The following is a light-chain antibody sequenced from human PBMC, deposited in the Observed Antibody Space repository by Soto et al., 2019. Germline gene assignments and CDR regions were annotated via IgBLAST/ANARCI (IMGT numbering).Light chain of an antibody. CDR3: STYTGIKTVV. CDR2: EVS. J-gene: IGLJ2*01. CDR1: SNDVGAYNY. Sequence: QSALTQPASVSGSPGQSITISCTGTSNDVGAYNYVSWYQHHPGKAPKLIIFEVSNRPSGVSNRFSASKSGSTASLTISGLQAEDEADYYCSTYTGIKTVVFGGGTEVTVL. V-gene: IGLV2-14*01.